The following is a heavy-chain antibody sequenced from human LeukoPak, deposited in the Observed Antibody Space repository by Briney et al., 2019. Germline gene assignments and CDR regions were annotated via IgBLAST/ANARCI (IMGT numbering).Heavy chain of an antibody. CDR1: GGSISPYY. V-gene: IGHV4-59*01. J-gene: IGHJ4*02. Sequence: SETLSLTCTVSGGSISPYYWSWIRQPPGKGLGWIGYIYYSGSTKYNPSLKSRVTISLDTSKNQFSLKLKSVTAADTAIYYCARGITFFDYWGQGTLVTVSS. CDR3: ARGITFFDY. D-gene: IGHD1-14*01. CDR2: IYYSGST.